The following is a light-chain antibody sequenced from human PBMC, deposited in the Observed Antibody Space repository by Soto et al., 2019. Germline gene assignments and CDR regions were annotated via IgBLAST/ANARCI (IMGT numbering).Light chain of an antibody. J-gene: IGKJ1*01. CDR1: QNISSR. V-gene: IGKV1-5*01. CDR2: DAS. Sequence: DFQMPQSPSTLSASVGDRVTITCRASQNISSRLAWFQQKPGKAPKLLIYDASSLESGVPQRFSGSGSGTEFTLTSSSLQTDYVSTYYCQQYHSYWTFGQGTKVE. CDR3: QQYHSYWT.